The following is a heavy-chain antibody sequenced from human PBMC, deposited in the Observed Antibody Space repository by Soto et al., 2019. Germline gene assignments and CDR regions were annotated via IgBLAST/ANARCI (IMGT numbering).Heavy chain of an antibody. V-gene: IGHV4-4*07. J-gene: IGHJ4*02. D-gene: IGHD3-10*01. CDR1: GGSINSYY. CDR2: IYSGGST. CDR3: ARGPGGFGDFSLDY. Sequence: QVQLQESGPGLVKPSETLSLTCTVSGGSINSYYWSWIRQPAGKGLEWIGRIYSGGSTNYNPSLMCRLTVSVDTSKNQFSLKLTSVTAADTAVYYCARGPGGFGDFSLDYWGQGTLVTVSS.